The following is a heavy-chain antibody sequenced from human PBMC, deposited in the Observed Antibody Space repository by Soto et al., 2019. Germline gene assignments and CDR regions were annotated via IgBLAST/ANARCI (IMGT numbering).Heavy chain of an antibody. CDR3: TRQVEDYSTFFNYFDH. D-gene: IGHD6-13*01. V-gene: IGHV5-51*01. Sequence: GASMKTSCKGSGYTFASHWIAWVRQMNGKGLEWVGIIYPDDSDTRYSPSFEGQVIISVDKYVSTAYLQWSTLKASDTAVYYCTRQVEDYSTFFNYFDHCCQGALLTVS. CDR2: IYPDDSDT. CDR1: GYTFASHW. J-gene: IGHJ4*01.